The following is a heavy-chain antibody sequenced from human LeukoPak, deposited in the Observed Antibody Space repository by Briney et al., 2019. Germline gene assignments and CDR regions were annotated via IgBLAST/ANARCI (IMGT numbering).Heavy chain of an antibody. D-gene: IGHD3-22*01. CDR2: FDPEDGET. V-gene: IGHV1-24*01. Sequence: ASVKVSCKVSGYTLIELSMHWVRQAPGKGLEWMGGFDPEDGETIYAQEFQGRVTMTEDTSTDTAYMELSSLRSEDTAMYYCATDQYSSGYFFYWGQGTLVTVSS. CDR1: GYTLIELS. CDR3: ATDQYSSGYFFY. J-gene: IGHJ4*02.